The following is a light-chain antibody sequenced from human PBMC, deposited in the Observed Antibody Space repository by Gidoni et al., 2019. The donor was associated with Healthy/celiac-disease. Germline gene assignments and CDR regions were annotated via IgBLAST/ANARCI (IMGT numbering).Light chain of an antibody. CDR1: QSVSSN. Sequence: EIVMTQSPATLSVSPGERATLSFRASQSVSSNLAWYQQKPGQAPRLLIYGASTRATGIPARFSGSVSGTEFSLTISSLQSEDFAVYYCQQYNNWPSTFGGGTKLEIK. J-gene: IGKJ4*01. CDR2: GAS. V-gene: IGKV3-15*01. CDR3: QQYNNWPST.